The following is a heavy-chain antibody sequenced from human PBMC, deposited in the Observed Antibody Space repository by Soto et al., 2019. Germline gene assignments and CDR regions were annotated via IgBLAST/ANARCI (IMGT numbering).Heavy chain of an antibody. CDR2: IYYSGST. J-gene: IGHJ6*02. V-gene: IGHV4-59*01. D-gene: IGHD2-2*01. CDR1: GGSISSYY. Sequence: PSETLSLTCTVSGGSISSYYWSWIRQPPGKGLEWIGYIYYSGSTNYNPSLKSRVTISVDTSKNQFSLKLGSVTAADTAVYYCARNGRKSSTSPLLQEYYYYGMDVWGQGTTVTVSS. CDR3: ARNGRKSSTSPLLQEYYYYGMDV.